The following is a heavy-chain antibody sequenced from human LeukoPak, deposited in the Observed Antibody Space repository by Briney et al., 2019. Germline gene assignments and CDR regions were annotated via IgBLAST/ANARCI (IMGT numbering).Heavy chain of an antibody. Sequence: HNWSWIRQPPGKGLEWVGYVGYVGTTNYNPSLKSRVTISVDTSKNQYSLELSSVTPADTAVYYCARVGGLTEDFDVWGQGTMVIVSS. J-gene: IGHJ3*01. CDR1: HN. CDR2: VGYVGTT. CDR3: ARVGGLTEDFDV. V-gene: IGHV4-59*11. D-gene: IGHD4/OR15-4a*01.